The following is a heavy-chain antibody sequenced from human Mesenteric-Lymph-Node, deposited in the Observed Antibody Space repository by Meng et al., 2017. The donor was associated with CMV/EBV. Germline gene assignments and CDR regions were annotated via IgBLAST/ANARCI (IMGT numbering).Heavy chain of an antibody. CDR2: IIPILGIA. CDR3: ARNGQYYDFWSGYSDYYYGMDV. Sequence: SVKVSCKASGYTFTGYYMHWVRQAPGQGLEWMGRIIPILGIANYAQKFQGRVTITADKSTSTAYMELSSLRSEDTAVYYCARNGQYYDFWSGYSDYYYGMDVWGQGTTVTVSS. CDR1: GYTFTGYY. V-gene: IGHV1-69*02. J-gene: IGHJ6*02. D-gene: IGHD3-3*01.